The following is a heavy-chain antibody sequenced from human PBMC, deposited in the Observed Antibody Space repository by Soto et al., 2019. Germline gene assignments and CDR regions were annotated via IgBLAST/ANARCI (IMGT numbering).Heavy chain of an antibody. V-gene: IGHV1-3*01. J-gene: IGHJ4*02. CDR2: VNGGNGNT. CDR1: GYTFTIDV. CDR3: ARDSGVAGPSGDLDS. D-gene: IGHD2-21*02. Sequence: QVQLVQSGAEVKEPGASVKVSCRASGYTFTIDVMHWVPQAPVQRLAWLGWVNGGNGNTQYSQKFQDRVTITRDTSATTAYMELSRLRSEDKAVYYCARDSGVAGPSGDLDSWGQGTMVTVSS.